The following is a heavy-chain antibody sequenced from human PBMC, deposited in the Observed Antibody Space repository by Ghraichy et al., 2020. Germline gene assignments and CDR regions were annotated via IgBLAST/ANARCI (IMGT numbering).Heavy chain of an antibody. CDR1: GFTFSTYA. V-gene: IGHV3-23*01. J-gene: IGHJ2*01. Sequence: GGSLRLSCTASGFTFSTYAMTWVRQAPGKGLEWVSTINDSGGSAYYADSVKGRFTISRDSSKNTLFLQINSLRAEDTAVYYCAKVLDNTGYYYFYWYFDLWGRGTLVTVSS. CDR2: INDSGGSA. CDR3: AKVLDNTGYYYFYWYFDL. D-gene: IGHD3-22*01.